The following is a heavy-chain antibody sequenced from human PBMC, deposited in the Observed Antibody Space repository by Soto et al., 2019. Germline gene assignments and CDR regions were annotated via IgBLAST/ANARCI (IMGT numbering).Heavy chain of an antibody. CDR2: MNPGSGKT. V-gene: IGHV1-8*02. CDR1: GYTFINYD. CDR3: ARMASFGTLIWFDR. D-gene: IGHD3-16*01. Sequence: QVQLVQSGAEVKEPGASVRVSCTASGYTFINYDISWVRQATGQGLEWMGWMNPGSGKTGYANKFQSRVTMTREASTSTAHMELSSLTCEDTAVYYCARMASFGTLIWFDRWGQGTLGTVSS. J-gene: IGHJ5*02.